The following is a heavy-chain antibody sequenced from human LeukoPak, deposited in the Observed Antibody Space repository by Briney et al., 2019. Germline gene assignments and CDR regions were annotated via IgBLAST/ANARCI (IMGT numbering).Heavy chain of an antibody. D-gene: IGHD3-16*01. J-gene: IGHJ6*03. CDR3: ARAGELRYMDV. Sequence: GGSLRLSCAASGFTFDDYGMSWVRQAPGKGLEWVSGINWNGGSTGYADSVKGRFTISRDNAKNSPYLQMSSLRADDTAIYYCARAGELRYMDVWGKGTAVTVSS. CDR2: INWNGGST. V-gene: IGHV3-20*04. CDR1: GFTFDDYG.